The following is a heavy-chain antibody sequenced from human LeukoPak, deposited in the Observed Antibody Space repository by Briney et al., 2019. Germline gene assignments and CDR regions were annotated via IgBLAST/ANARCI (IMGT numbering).Heavy chain of an antibody. J-gene: IGHJ4*02. Sequence: GGSLRLSCAASGFTFSSYWMSWVRQAPGKGLEWVANIKQDGSEKYYVDSVKGRFTISRDNAKNSLYLQMNSLRAEDTAVYYCARDVDGGPGYNWNDFSGGFVKRWNRAIDYWGQGTLVTVSS. CDR1: GFTFSSYW. CDR2: IKQDGSEK. D-gene: IGHD1-1*01. CDR3: ARDVDGGPGYNWNDFSGGFVKRWNRAIDY. V-gene: IGHV3-7*01.